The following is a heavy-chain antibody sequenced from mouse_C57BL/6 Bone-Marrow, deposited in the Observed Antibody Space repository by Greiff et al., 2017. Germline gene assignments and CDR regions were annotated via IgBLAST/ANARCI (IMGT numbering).Heavy chain of an antibody. Sequence: QVQLQQPGAELVMPGASVKVSCKASGYTFTSYWMHWVKQRPGQGLEWIGRIHPSDSDTNYNQKFKGKATLTVDKSSSTAYLQLSILTSEDSASDDCSIRFTTGVWYAMVYWGQGTSVTVSS. CDR1: GYTFTSYW. J-gene: IGHJ4*01. D-gene: IGHD1-1*01. CDR2: IHPSDSDT. CDR3: SIRFTTGVWYAMVY. V-gene: IGHV1-74*01.